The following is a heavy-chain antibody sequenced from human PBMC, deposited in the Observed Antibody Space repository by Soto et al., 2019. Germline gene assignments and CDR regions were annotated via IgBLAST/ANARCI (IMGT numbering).Heavy chain of an antibody. CDR2: INPNSGGT. Sequence: ASVKVSCKVSGHSLIGLAMHWVRQAPGQGLEWMGWINPNSGGTNYAQKFQGRVTMTRDTSISTAYMELSRLRSDDTAVYYCAREVNSGSYPQYRFDPWGQGTLVTVSS. D-gene: IGHD1-26*01. CDR1: GHSLIGLA. J-gene: IGHJ5*02. V-gene: IGHV1-2*02. CDR3: AREVNSGSYPQYRFDP.